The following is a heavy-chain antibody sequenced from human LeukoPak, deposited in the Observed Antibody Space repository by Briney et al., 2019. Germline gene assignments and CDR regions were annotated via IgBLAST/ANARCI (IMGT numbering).Heavy chain of an antibody. V-gene: IGHV1-2*02. CDR3: ARGDYYDSSGYYSYFDY. Sequence: ASVKVSCKASGYTFTGYYMHWVRQAPGQGLEWMGWINPNSGGTNYAQKFQGRVTMTRDTSISTAYMERSRLRSDDTAVYYCARGDYYDSSGYYSYFDYWGQGTLVTVSS. J-gene: IGHJ4*02. CDR2: INPNSGGT. CDR1: GYTFTGYY. D-gene: IGHD3-22*01.